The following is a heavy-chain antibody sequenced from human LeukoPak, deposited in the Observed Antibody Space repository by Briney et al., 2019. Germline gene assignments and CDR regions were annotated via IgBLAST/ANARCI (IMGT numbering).Heavy chain of an antibody. D-gene: IGHD3-10*01. V-gene: IGHV5-10-1*01. CDR2: IDPSDSYT. CDR1: GYSFTSYW. CDR3: ARHLDSSYYGSGSPIDV. J-gene: IGHJ6*02. Sequence: GESLKISCKGSGYSFTSYWISWVRQMPGKGLEWMGRIDPSDSYTNYSPSFQGHVTISADKSISTAYLQWSSLKASDTAMYYCARHLDSSYYGSGSPIDVWGQGTTVTVSS.